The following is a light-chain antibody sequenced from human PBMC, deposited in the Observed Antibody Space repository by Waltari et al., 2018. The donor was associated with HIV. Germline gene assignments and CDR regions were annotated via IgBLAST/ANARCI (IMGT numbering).Light chain of an antibody. Sequence: QTVVTQEPSFSVSPGGTVTLTCGLSSGSVSTRYYPSRYQQTPGQAPRTLIYSTNTRLYGVPDRFSGSILGNKAALTITGAQADDESDYYCVLYMGSGIWVFGGGTKLTVL. CDR2: STN. V-gene: IGLV8-61*01. CDR1: SGSVSTRYY. CDR3: VLYMGSGIWV. J-gene: IGLJ3*02.